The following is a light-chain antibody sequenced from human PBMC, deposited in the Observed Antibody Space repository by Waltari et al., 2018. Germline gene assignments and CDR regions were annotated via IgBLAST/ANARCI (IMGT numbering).Light chain of an antibody. Sequence: DIVLTQSPATLSLSPGERATLSCRASQTVRTSLAWYQQRPGQSPRLIIYDASDRATGVPVMFSGSGSGTDFTLTISSLEPEDFAVYYCQQRSGWPPMYTFGQGTKVEIK. CDR3: QQRSGWPPMYT. V-gene: IGKV3-11*01. CDR1: QTVRTS. J-gene: IGKJ2*01. CDR2: DAS.